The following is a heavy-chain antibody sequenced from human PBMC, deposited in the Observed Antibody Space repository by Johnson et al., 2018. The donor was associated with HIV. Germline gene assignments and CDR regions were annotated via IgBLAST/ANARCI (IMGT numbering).Heavy chain of an antibody. CDR2: IGTAGDT. D-gene: IGHD5-18*01. J-gene: IGHJ3*01. CDR3: ARDGRDLVTRGSFDV. CDR1: GFTFSSYD. Sequence: VQLVESGGGLVQPGGSLRLSCAASGFTFSSYDMHWVRQATGKGLEWVSAIGTAGDTYYPGSVQGRFTLSRENAKNSLYLQMNSLRAGDTAVYYCARDGRDLVTRGSFDVWGQGTVVTVSS. V-gene: IGHV3-13*01.